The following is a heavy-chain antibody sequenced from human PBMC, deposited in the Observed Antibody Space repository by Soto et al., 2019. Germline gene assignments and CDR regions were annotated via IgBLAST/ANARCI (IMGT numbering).Heavy chain of an antibody. CDR2: IVVGSGNT. J-gene: IGHJ6*03. V-gene: IGHV1-58*02. CDR1: GVTFTSSA. Sequence: SVKVSCKASGVTFTSSAMQWLRQARGQRLEWIGWIVVGSGNTNYAQKFQERVTITRDMSTSTAYMELSSLRSEDTAVYYCAAPRPNRYYYYYMDVWGKGTTVTVSS. CDR3: AAPRPNRYYYYYMDV.